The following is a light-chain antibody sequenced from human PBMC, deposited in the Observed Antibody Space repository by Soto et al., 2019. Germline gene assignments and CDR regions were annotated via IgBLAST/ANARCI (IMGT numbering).Light chain of an antibody. CDR3: SSYVGTNHVS. J-gene: IGLJ2*01. CDR1: ISDVGGYNH. V-gene: IGLV2-8*01. Sequence: QSVLTQPPSASGSPGQSVTISCAGSISDVGGYNHVSWYQQHPGKAPKLLIYEVTKRPSGVPARFSGSKSGNTASLTVSGLQGDDEADYYCSSYVGTNHVSFGGGTQLTV. CDR2: EVT.